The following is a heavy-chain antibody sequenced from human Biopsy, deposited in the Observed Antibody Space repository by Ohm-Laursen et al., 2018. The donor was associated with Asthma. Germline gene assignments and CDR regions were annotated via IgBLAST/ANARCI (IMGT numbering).Heavy chain of an antibody. Sequence: GASVKVSCKASEDTFSSYVISWVRQAPGQGLEWMGGIVPIFGTTNYAQKFKGRVTITADESSSTAYMELSSLRSEDTAVYYCASETGHSYGSGSEYYFDYWGLGTLVTVSS. V-gene: IGHV1-69*13. J-gene: IGHJ4*02. CDR1: EDTFSSYV. CDR2: IVPIFGTT. CDR3: ASETGHSYGSGSEYYFDY. D-gene: IGHD3-10*01.